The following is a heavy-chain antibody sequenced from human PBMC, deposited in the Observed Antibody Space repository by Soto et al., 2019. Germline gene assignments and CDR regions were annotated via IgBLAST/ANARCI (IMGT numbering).Heavy chain of an antibody. Sequence: EVQLLESGGGLVQPGGSLRLSCAASGFTFSSYAMTWVRQAPGKGLEWVSAISGSGDSTYYAASVRGRFTISRDNSKNTRYLQMNSLRAEATAVYYCARRNSGWYFDLWGRGTLVTVSS. CDR2: ISGSGDST. CDR3: ARRNSGWYFDL. D-gene: IGHD4-4*01. CDR1: GFTFSSYA. V-gene: IGHV3-23*01. J-gene: IGHJ2*01.